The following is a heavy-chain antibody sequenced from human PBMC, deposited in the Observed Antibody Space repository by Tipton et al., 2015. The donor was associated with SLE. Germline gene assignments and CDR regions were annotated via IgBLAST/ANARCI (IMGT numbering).Heavy chain of an antibody. V-gene: IGHV4-59*11. Sequence: TLSLTCTVSGASISSHYWSWIRQPPGKGLEWIGYMYYSGSAHYNPSLRNRVTMSLDTSKNQFSLKLSSVTAADTAVYYCARTPRPPFSSSWYWFDPWGQGTLVTVSS. J-gene: IGHJ5*02. D-gene: IGHD6-13*01. CDR2: MYYSGSA. CDR1: GASISSHY. CDR3: ARTPRPPFSSSWYWFDP.